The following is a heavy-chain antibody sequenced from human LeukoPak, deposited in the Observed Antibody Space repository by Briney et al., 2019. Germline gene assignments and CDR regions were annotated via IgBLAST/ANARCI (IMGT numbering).Heavy chain of an antibody. CDR2: IGGSGGST. Sequence: GGSLRLSCAASGFTFSSYAMSWVRQAPGKGLEWVSAIGGSGGSTYYADSVKGRFTISRDNSKNTLYLQMNSLRAEDTAVYYCAKGFGPSHAFDIWGQGTMVTVSS. CDR3: AKGFGPSHAFDI. D-gene: IGHD3-10*01. CDR1: GFTFSSYA. V-gene: IGHV3-23*01. J-gene: IGHJ3*02.